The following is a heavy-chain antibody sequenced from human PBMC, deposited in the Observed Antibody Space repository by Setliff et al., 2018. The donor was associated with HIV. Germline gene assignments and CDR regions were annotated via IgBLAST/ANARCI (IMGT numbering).Heavy chain of an antibody. Sequence: PSETLSLTCTVSGGSLSNYYWSWLRQPAGKTLEWIGRINPNGRTDYNPPLKSRVTMSLDTAKNQFSLRLSSVTAADTATYYCATMEGDHNIPDWVDPWGQGTLVTVSS. CDR3: ATMEGDHNIPDWVDP. V-gene: IGHV4-4*07. D-gene: IGHD2-21*01. CDR2: INPNGRT. CDR1: GGSLSNYY. J-gene: IGHJ5*02.